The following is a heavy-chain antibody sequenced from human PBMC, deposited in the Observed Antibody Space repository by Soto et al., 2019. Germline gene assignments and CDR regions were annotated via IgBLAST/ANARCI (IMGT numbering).Heavy chain of an antibody. CDR3: ACLCWDASGTRYYFDY. CDR2: IYWDDDK. D-gene: IGHD6-13*01. V-gene: IGHV2-5*02. CDR1: GFSFSTSAVG. J-gene: IGHJ4*02. Sequence: QITLTESGPTLVKPTQTLTLTCTFSGFSFSTSAVGVAWIRHPPGKALEWLALIYWDDDKRYSPFLKSRLTINKDTSTNQRVGTVTIMDPVDTGTYFYACLCWDASGTRYYFDYWGQGTLVTVSS.